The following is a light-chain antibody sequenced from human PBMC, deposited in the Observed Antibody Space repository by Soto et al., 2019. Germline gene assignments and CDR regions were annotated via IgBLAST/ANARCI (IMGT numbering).Light chain of an antibody. CDR2: LEGSGGY. CDR1: SGHSTYI. Sequence: QPVLTQSSSASASLGSSVKLTCTLNSGHSTYIIAWHQHQPGKAPRYLMKLEGSGGYNKGSGVPDRFSGSSSGADRYLTISNLQSEDEAAYYCETWDSDTRVFGGGTKLTVL. J-gene: IGLJ2*01. CDR3: ETWDSDTRV. V-gene: IGLV4-60*03.